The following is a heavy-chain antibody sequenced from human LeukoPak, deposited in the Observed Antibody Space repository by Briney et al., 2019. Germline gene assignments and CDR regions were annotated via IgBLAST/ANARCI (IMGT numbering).Heavy chain of an antibody. CDR2: IYYSGST. CDR1: GGSISSYY. Sequence: SETLSLTCTVSGGSISSYYWSWIRQPPGKGLEWIGYIYYSGSTNYNPSLKSRVTISVDTSKNQFSLKLSSVTAADTAVYHCARDLLYDSSGCAFDIWGQGTMVTVSS. J-gene: IGHJ3*02. CDR3: ARDLLYDSSGCAFDI. D-gene: IGHD3-22*01. V-gene: IGHV4-59*01.